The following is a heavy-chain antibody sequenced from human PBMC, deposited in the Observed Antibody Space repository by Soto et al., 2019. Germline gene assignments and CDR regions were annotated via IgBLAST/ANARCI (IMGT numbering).Heavy chain of an antibody. CDR3: ARLGEEAAPLDL. J-gene: IGHJ2*01. V-gene: IGHV3-33*01. CDR1: GFTFSSYG. Sequence: QVQLVESGGGVVQPGRSLRLSCAASGFTFSSYGMHWVRQAPGKGLEWVAVIWYDGSNKYYADSVKGRFTISRDNSKNTLYLQMNSLRAEDTAVYYCARLGEEAAPLDLWGRGTLVTVSS. D-gene: IGHD6-6*01. CDR2: IWYDGSNK.